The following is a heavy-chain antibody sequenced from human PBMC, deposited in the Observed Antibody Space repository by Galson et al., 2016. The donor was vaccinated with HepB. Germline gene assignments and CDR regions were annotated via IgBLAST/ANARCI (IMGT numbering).Heavy chain of an antibody. CDR2: INSDGTIS. V-gene: IGHV3-74*01. CDR3: VRDHSVVPTTAYNWVDP. D-gene: IGHD4-23*01. Sequence: SLRLSCAASGFAFSSHWMHWVRQDLGKGLVWVSRINSDGTISNYADSVKGRFTISRDNAKNTLYLQMNSLRAEDTAVYFCVRDHSVVPTTAYNWVDPWGRGTPVTVSS. CDR1: GFAFSSHW. J-gene: IGHJ5*02.